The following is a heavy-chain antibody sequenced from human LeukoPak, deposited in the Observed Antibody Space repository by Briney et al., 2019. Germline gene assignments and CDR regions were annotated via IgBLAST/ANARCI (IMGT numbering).Heavy chain of an antibody. CDR2: IDPHTGDR. Sequence: ASVKVSCKASGYIFNSYYLHWMRQAPGRGPEWLGWIDPHTGDRVYAQKFQGRVTMTRDMSISTAYLELNWLGSADTAVYFCARVPRRGHNYGFDYWGQGSLVTVSS. CDR1: GYIFNSYY. J-gene: IGHJ4*02. V-gene: IGHV1-2*02. D-gene: IGHD5-18*01. CDR3: ARVPRRGHNYGFDY.